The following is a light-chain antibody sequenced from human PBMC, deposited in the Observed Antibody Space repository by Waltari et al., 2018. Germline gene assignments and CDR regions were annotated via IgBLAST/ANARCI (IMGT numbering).Light chain of an antibody. V-gene: IGLV4-69*01. Sequence: QLVLTQSPSASASLGASIKLTCTLSSGHSSNLIAWLQQQPERGPRYLMKVNSDGTHSKGEDSPGRFSGSSSGAERYLTISSLQSEDEADYYCQTGGHGTWVFGGGTKVTVL. CDR2: VNSDGTH. CDR3: QTGGHGTWV. J-gene: IGLJ3*02. CDR1: SGHSSNL.